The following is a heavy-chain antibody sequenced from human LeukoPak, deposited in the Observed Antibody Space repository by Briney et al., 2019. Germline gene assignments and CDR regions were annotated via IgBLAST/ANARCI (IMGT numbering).Heavy chain of an antibody. V-gene: IGHV3-7*01. CDR2: IKQDGSEK. D-gene: IGHD3-3*01. J-gene: IGHJ3*02. CDR3: AREATYYDFWSGYLDAFDI. Sequence: GGSLRLSCAASGFTINNYGIHWVRQAPGKGLEWVANIKQDGSEKYYVDSVKGRFTISRDNAKNSLYLQMNSLRAEDTAVYYCAREATYYDFWSGYLDAFDILGQGTMVTVSS. CDR1: GFTINNYG.